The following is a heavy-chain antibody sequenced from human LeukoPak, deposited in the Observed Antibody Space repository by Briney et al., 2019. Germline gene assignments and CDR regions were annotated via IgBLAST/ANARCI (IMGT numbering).Heavy chain of an antibody. V-gene: IGHV3-23*01. CDR2: ITGSGGST. J-gene: IGHJ6*03. D-gene: IGHD5-24*01. CDR1: GFTFSDYY. CDR3: AKALDSRDGYNFDYYYMDV. Sequence: PGGSLRLSCAASGFTFSDYYMTWIRQAPGKGLEWVSGITGSGGSTDYADSVKGRFTISRDISKNTLYLHMNNLSPEDTAVYYCAKALDSRDGYNFDYYYMDVWGKGTTVTISS.